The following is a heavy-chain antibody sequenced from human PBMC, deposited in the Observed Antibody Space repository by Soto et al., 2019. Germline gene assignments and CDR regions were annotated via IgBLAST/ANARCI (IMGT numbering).Heavy chain of an antibody. D-gene: IGHD4-17*01. CDR2: ISYDGTNK. Sequence: QVQLVESGGGEVQPGRSLTISCAASGFTFSTYGMHWVRQTPGKGLEWVAVISYDGTNKFYSDSVKGRFTISRDNFKKPLTLQMNSLRADDTAVYSCAKDLQSYGDYDYYCYGMDVWGLGTRVTVSS. CDR1: GFTFSTYG. CDR3: AKDLQSYGDYDYYCYGMDV. J-gene: IGHJ6*02. V-gene: IGHV3-30*18.